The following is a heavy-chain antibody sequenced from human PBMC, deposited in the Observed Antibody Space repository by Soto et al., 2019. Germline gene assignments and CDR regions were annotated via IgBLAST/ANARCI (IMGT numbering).Heavy chain of an antibody. D-gene: IGHD5-12*01. CDR1: GYTFSSSP. J-gene: IGHJ4*02. Sequence: GASVKVSCKASGYTFSSSPLHWLRQAPGQRPEWMGWINTANDDTKYSQKFQDRVTLTRDTSASTAYMEVSSLTPEDTAVYYCARDEGVASGNWGQGTLVTAPQ. V-gene: IGHV1-3*04. CDR3: ARDEGVASGN. CDR2: INTANDDT.